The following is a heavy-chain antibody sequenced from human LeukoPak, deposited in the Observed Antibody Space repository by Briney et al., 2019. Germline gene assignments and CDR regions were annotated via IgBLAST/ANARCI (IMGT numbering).Heavy chain of an antibody. D-gene: IGHD3-22*01. CDR2: ISSSGSTI. J-gene: IGHJ4*02. Sequence: GGSLRLSCAASGFTFSDYYMSWIRQAPGKGLEWVSYISSSGSTIYYADSVKGRFTISRDNAENSLYLQMNSLRAEDTAVYYCARSYDSSGYYYDYWGRGTLVTVSS. CDR1: GFTFSDYY. CDR3: ARSYDSSGYYYDY. V-gene: IGHV3-11*01.